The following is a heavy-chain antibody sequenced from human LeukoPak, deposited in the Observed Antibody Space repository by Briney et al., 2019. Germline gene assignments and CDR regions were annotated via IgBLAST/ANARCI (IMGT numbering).Heavy chain of an antibody. CDR3: ARGGLRYFDWLRPLVY. CDR2: INHSGRT. D-gene: IGHD3-9*01. Sequence: SETLSLTCAVFGGSFSGYYWNWIRQPPGKGLEWIGEINHSGRTHYNPALKSRVTISVDTSKNQVSLKLSSVTAADTAVYYCARGGLRYFDWLRPLVYWGQGTLVTVSS. J-gene: IGHJ4*02. V-gene: IGHV4-34*01. CDR1: GGSFSGYY.